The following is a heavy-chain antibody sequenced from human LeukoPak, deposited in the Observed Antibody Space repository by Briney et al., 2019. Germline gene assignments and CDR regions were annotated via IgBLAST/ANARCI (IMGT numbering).Heavy chain of an antibody. CDR1: GYTFTSYG. Sequence: ASVKVSCKASGYTFTSYGISWVRQAPGQGLEWMGWISAYNGNTNYAQKLQGRVTMTTDTSTSTAYMELRSLRSDDTAVYYCARDQHPYDSSGYGYWGQGTLVTVSS. V-gene: IGHV1-18*01. J-gene: IGHJ4*02. CDR2: ISAYNGNT. CDR3: ARDQHPYDSSGYGY. D-gene: IGHD3-22*01.